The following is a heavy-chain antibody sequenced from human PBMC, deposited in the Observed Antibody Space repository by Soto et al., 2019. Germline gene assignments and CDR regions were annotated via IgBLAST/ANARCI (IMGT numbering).Heavy chain of an antibody. J-gene: IGHJ6*03. CDR2: IRSKAYGGTT. V-gene: IGHV3-49*03. CDR1: GFTFGDYA. D-gene: IGHD6-13*01. Sequence: GGSLRLSCTASGFTFGDYAMSWFRQAPGKGLEWVGFIRSKAYGGTTEYAASVKGRFTISRDDSKSIAYLQMNSLKTEDTAVYYCTRDLASPIAAAGLDYYYYMDVWGKGTTVTVSS. CDR3: TRDLASPIAAAGLDYYYYMDV.